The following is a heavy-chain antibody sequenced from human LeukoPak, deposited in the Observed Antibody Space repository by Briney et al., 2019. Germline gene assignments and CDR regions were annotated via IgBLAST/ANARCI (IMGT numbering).Heavy chain of an antibody. V-gene: IGHV3-7*01. CDR1: GFTFSSYW. CDR3: ARLVYTKDAFDI. J-gene: IGHJ3*02. CDR2: IKQDGSET. D-gene: IGHD2-8*01. Sequence: GGSLRLSCAASGFTFSSYWVTWVRQAPGRGLEWVANIKQDGSETYYVDSLKGRFTISRDNAKNSLYLQMNSLRAEDTAVYYCARLVYTKDAFDIWGQGTMVTVSS.